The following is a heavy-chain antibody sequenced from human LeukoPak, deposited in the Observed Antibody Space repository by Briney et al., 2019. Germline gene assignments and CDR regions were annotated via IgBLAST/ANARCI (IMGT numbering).Heavy chain of an antibody. CDR1: GFTFSSYA. CDR3: AKADYYDFWSGYFVY. CDR2: ISGSGGST. Sequence: PGASLRLSCAASGFTFSSYAMSWVRQAPGKGLEWVSAISGSGGSTYYAESVKGRFTIPRDNSKNTLYLQMNSVRAEDTAVYYCAKADYYDFWSGYFVYWGQGTLVTVSS. J-gene: IGHJ4*02. V-gene: IGHV3-23*01. D-gene: IGHD3-3*01.